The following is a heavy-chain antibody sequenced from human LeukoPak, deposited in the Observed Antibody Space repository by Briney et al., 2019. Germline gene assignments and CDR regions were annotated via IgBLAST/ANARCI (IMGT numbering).Heavy chain of an antibody. CDR2: IYSGGST. J-gene: IGHJ3*02. CDR3: ATASYYYDSSGYFYAFDI. CDR1: GFTVSSNY. V-gene: IGHV3-53*01. Sequence: GGSLRLSCAASGFTVSSNYMSWVRQAPGKGLEWVSVIYSGGSTYYADSVKGRFTISRDNSKNTLYLQMNSLRAEDTAVYYCATASYYYDSSGYFYAFDIWGQGTMVTVSS. D-gene: IGHD3-22*01.